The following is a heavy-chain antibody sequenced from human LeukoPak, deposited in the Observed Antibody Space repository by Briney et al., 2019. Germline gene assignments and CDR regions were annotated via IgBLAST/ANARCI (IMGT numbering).Heavy chain of an antibody. V-gene: IGHV3-48*01. CDR2: ISSSDSTI. D-gene: IGHD3-22*01. CDR3: ARVLHRRNYDSSVYYGF. J-gene: IGHJ4*02. Sequence: GGSLRLSCAASGFTFSSYSMNWVRQAPGKGLEWVSYISSSDSTIYYAESVKGRFTISRDNAKNSLYLQMNSLRAEDTAVYYCARVLHRRNYDSSVYYGFWGQGTLVTVSS. CDR1: GFTFSSYS.